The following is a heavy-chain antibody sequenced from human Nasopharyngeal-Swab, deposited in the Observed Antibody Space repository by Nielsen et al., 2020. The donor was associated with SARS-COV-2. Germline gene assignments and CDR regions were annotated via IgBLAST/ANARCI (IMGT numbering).Heavy chain of an antibody. CDR2: ISGSGGST. D-gene: IGHD2-2*01. CDR3: ARRYCSSTSCPWGY. CDR1: GFTFSSYA. Sequence: GESLKISCAASGFTFSSYAMSWVRQAPGKGLEWVSAISGSGGSTYYADSVKGRFTISRDNSKNTLYLQMNSLRAEDTAVYYCARRYCSSTSCPWGYWGQGTLVTVSS. J-gene: IGHJ4*02. V-gene: IGHV3-23*01.